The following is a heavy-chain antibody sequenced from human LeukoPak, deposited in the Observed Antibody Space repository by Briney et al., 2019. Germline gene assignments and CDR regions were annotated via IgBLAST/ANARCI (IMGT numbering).Heavy chain of an antibody. J-gene: IGHJ4*02. Sequence: PGGSLRLSCAASGFSFSSSTMNWVRQAPGRGLEWVSSISSSGSSIYYADSVKGRFTISRDNAKNSLYLQMNSLRAEDTAVYYCIGTTGTTFFDYWGQGTLVTVSS. D-gene: IGHD1-1*01. CDR2: ISSSGSSI. CDR1: GFSFSSST. V-gene: IGHV3-21*04. CDR3: IGTTGTTFFDY.